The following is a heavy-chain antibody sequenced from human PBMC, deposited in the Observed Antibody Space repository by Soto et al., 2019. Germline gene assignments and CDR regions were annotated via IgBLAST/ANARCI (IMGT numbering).Heavy chain of an antibody. V-gene: IGHV3-30-3*01. Sequence: QVQLVESGGGVVQPGRSLRLSCAASGFTFSSYAMHWVRQAPGKGLEWVAVISYDGSNKYYADSVKGRFTISRDNSKNTLYLQMNSLRAEDTAVYYCASARFGENYFDYWGQGTLVTVSS. J-gene: IGHJ4*02. D-gene: IGHD3-10*01. CDR1: GFTFSSYA. CDR3: ASARFGENYFDY. CDR2: ISYDGSNK.